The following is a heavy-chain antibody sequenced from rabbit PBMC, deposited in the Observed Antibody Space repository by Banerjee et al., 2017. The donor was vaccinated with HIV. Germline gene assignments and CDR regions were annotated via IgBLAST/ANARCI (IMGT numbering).Heavy chain of an antibody. CDR2: IYTTSGST. Sequence: QQLVESGGDLVKPGASLTLTCTASGFSFSSGYYMCWVRQAPGKGLEWIACIYTTSGSTGYASWAKGRFTISKTSSTTVTLQMTSLTAADTATYFCARRDGGYVAYGYAYYGMDLWGPGTLVTVS. CDR1: GFSFSSGYY. D-gene: IGHD6-1*01. J-gene: IGHJ6*01. CDR3: ARRDGGYVAYGYAYYGMDL. V-gene: IGHV1S40*01.